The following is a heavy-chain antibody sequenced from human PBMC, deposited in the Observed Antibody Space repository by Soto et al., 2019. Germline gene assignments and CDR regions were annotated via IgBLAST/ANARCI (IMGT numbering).Heavy chain of an antibody. Sequence: SETLSLTCAVYGGSFSGYYWSWIRQPPGKGLEWIGEINHSGNTNYNPSLKSRVTISVDTSKNQFSLKLSSVTAADTAVYYCARKGIAAAGGDYYYYMDVWGKGTTVTVSS. CDR1: GGSFSGYY. J-gene: IGHJ6*03. CDR2: INHSGNT. V-gene: IGHV4-34*01. D-gene: IGHD6-13*01. CDR3: ARKGIAAAGGDYYYYMDV.